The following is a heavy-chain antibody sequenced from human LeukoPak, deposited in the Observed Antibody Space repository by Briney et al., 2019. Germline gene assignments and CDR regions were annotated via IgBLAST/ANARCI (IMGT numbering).Heavy chain of an antibody. CDR2: VYDSGTT. D-gene: IGHD1-1*01. J-gene: IGHJ6*03. CDR3: ARVSWFPGTSYYYMDV. CDR1: GGSISRYY. V-gene: IGHV4-59*01. Sequence: PSETLSLTCTVSGGSISRYYWSWIRQPPGKGLGGFGYVYDSGTTNYNPSLKSRVTISVDTSKNQFSLKLSSVTAADTAVYYCARVSWFPGTSYYYMDVWGKGTTVTVSS.